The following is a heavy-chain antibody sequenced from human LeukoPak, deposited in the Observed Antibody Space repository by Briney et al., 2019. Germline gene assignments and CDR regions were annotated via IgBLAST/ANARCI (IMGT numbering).Heavy chain of an antibody. CDR1: GFTLSSYW. J-gene: IGHJ5*02. Sequence: GGSLRLSCEASGFTLSSYWMSWVRQAPGKRLEWVANIKQDGSEKYYVDSVKGRFTISRDNAKNSLYLQVNSLRAEDTAVYYCARRGTIAVPVFWFDPWGQGTLVIVSS. V-gene: IGHV3-7*01. CDR3: ARRGTIAVPVFWFDP. D-gene: IGHD6-19*01. CDR2: IKQDGSEK.